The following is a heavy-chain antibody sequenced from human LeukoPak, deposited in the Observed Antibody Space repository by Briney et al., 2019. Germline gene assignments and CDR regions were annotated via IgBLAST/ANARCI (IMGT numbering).Heavy chain of an antibody. D-gene: IGHD1-26*01. CDR2: IYYSGST. Sequence: PSETLSLTCTVSGGSISSSSYYWGWIRQPPGKGLEWIGSIYYSGSTYYNPSLKSRVTISVDTSKNQFSLKLSSVTVADTAVYYCARVDIMEWELLYNWFDPWGQGTLVTVSS. J-gene: IGHJ5*02. V-gene: IGHV4-39*01. CDR1: GGSISSSSYY. CDR3: ARVDIMEWELLYNWFDP.